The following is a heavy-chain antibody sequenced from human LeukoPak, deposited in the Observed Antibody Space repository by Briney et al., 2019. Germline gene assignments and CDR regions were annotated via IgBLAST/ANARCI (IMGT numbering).Heavy chain of an antibody. D-gene: IGHD2-2*01. J-gene: IGHJ4*02. Sequence: GGSLRLSCAASGFTVSSSFIYWVRRAPGKGLEWVSFIHRDDKTYYADSVKGRFTMSRDSSKNTLYLQMNSLGADDTAVYYCAREEISTPSYFDYWGQGTLVTVSS. V-gene: IGHV3-53*01. CDR3: AREEISTPSYFDY. CDR1: GFTVSSSF. CDR2: IHRDDKT.